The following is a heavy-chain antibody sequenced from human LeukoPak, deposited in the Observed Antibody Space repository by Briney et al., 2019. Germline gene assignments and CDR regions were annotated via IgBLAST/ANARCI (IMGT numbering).Heavy chain of an antibody. CDR3: ARPVLRFFDWYALDI. D-gene: IGHD3-9*01. CDR1: GFTFSSNA. CDR2: ISYDGSNE. V-gene: IGHV3-30-3*01. J-gene: IGHJ3*02. Sequence: PGGSLRLSCAASGFTFSSNAMHWVRQAPGKGLGWVAIISYDGSNEYYADSVKGRFTVSRDTSKNTLYLQMNRLRAEDTAVYYCARPVLRFFDWYALDIWGQGTMVTVSS.